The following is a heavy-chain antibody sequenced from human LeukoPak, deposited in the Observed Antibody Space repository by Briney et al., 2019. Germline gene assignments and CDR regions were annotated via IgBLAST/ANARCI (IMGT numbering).Heavy chain of an antibody. J-gene: IGHJ6*03. Sequence: GGSLRLSCAASGFTFSSYGMHWVRQAPGKGLEWVSYISSSSSTIYYADSVKGRFTISRDNAKNSLYLQMNSLRAEDTAVYYCARVVSSWFQLDYYYMDVWGKGTTVTVSS. CDR3: ARVVSSWFQLDYYYMDV. V-gene: IGHV3-48*01. CDR2: ISSSSSTI. D-gene: IGHD6-13*01. CDR1: GFTFSSYG.